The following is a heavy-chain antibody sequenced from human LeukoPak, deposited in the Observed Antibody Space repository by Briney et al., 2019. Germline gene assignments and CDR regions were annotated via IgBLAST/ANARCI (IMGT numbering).Heavy chain of an antibody. J-gene: IGHJ4*02. V-gene: IGHV3-74*01. Sequence: GGSLRLSCATSGFTFSTFWLHWVRQAPGKGLVWVSRINHDGSSTNYADSVKGRFTISRDNAKNTLHLQMNSLRAEDTAVYYCVRDWGYDSSGYWQKYFDSWGQGTLVTVSS. D-gene: IGHD3-22*01. CDR3: VRDWGYDSSGYWQKYFDS. CDR1: GFTFSTFW. CDR2: INHDGSST.